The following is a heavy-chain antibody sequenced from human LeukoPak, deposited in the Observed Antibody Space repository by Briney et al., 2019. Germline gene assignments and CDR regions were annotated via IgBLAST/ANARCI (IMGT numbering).Heavy chain of an antibody. CDR1: GGSISSGDYY. CDR3: ARGPDRSIGYYSGGSCFFDY. D-gene: IGHD2-15*01. CDR2: IYYRGST. V-gene: IGHV4-30-4*01. Sequence: SETLSLTCTVSGGSISSGDYYWSWMRQPPGKGLEWFGYIYYRGSTYYNPSLKSRVTISVDTSKNQFSLKLSSVTAAATAVYYCARGPDRSIGYYSGGSCFFDYWGQGTLVTVSS. J-gene: IGHJ4*02.